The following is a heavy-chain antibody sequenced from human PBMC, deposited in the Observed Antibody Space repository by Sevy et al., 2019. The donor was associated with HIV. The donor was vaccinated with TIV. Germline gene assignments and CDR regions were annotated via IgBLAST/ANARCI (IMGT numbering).Heavy chain of an antibody. J-gene: IGHJ4*02. CDR2: ITGTGGST. Sequence: GGSLRLSCAASGFTFSSYAMSWVRQAPGRGLEWVSTITGTGGSTYYADSVKGRFTISRDNSKNTLYLQMNSLRAEDTAVYYCAKDVSDGYNYFLDFWGQGALVTVSS. D-gene: IGHD5-12*01. V-gene: IGHV3-23*01. CDR3: AKDVSDGYNYFLDF. CDR1: GFTFSSYA.